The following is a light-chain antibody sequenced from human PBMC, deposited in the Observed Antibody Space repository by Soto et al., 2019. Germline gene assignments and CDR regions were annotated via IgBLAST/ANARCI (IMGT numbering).Light chain of an antibody. Sequence: QSVLTQPPSVSAAPGQKVTISCSGSSSNIGRTFVAWYQHLPETAPKLLIYDDHRRPSGIPDRFSASKSGTSATLAITGLQTGDEADYYCETWDEDLRAVVFGGGTQLTVL. CDR2: DDH. CDR1: SSNIGRTF. V-gene: IGLV1-51*01. CDR3: ETWDEDLRAVV. J-gene: IGLJ3*02.